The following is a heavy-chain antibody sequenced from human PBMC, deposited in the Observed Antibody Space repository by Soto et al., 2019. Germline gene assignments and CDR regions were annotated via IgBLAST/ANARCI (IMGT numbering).Heavy chain of an antibody. D-gene: IGHD2-8*01. CDR1: GGSFSNNY. CDR2: INDSGDT. V-gene: IGHV4-34*01. CDR3: TCSPPFYYGMDI. Sequence: PSETLSLTCALFGGSFSNNYWSWIRQSPGKGLEWIGEINDSGDTNYNPSLKSRVAISVDTSRKQFCLLVLSVTAADTAIYYCTCSPPFYYGMDIWGQGTTVTVSS. J-gene: IGHJ6*02.